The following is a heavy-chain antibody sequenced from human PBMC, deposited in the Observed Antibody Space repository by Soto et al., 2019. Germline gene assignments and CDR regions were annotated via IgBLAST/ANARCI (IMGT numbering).Heavy chain of an antibody. J-gene: IGHJ4*02. Sequence: SETLSLTCTVSGGSISSSSYYWGWIRQPPGKGLGWIGSIYYSGSTYYNPSLKSRVTISVDTSKNQFSLKLSSVTAADTAVYYCARQWIQLWFFDYWGQGTLVTVSS. CDR1: GGSISSSSYY. D-gene: IGHD5-18*01. V-gene: IGHV4-39*01. CDR3: ARQWIQLWFFDY. CDR2: IYYSGST.